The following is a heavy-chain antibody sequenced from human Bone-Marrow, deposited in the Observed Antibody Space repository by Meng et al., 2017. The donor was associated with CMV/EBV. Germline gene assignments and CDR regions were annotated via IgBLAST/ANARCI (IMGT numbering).Heavy chain of an antibody. Sequence: SETLSLTCTVSGGSISSYYWSWIRQPPGKGLEWIGYIYYSGSTNYNPSLKSRVTISVDTSKNQFSLKLSSVTAADTAVYYCARHGSWARYYYGMDVWGQGTTVTVSS. J-gene: IGHJ6*02. CDR3: ARHGSWARYYYGMDV. V-gene: IGHV4-59*01. CDR2: IYYSGST. CDR1: GGSISSYY. D-gene: IGHD6-13*01.